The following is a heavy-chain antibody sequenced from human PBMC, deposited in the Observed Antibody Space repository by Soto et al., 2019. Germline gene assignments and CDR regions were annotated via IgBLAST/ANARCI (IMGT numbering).Heavy chain of an antibody. D-gene: IGHD1-1*01. CDR3: ARGRYGDY. CDR1: GYAFTTYG. Sequence: QVHLVQSGAEVKKPGASVKVSCQASGYAFTTYGITWVRQAPGQGLEWMGWISAHTGNTNYAQKPQGRVTATRDTSTSTAYMELRSLRSADTAVNYCARGRYGDYWGQGALVTGSS. J-gene: IGHJ4*02. V-gene: IGHV1-18*01. CDR2: ISAHTGNT.